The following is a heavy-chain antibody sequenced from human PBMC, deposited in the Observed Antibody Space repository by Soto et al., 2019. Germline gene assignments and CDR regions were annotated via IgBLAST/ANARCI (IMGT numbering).Heavy chain of an antibody. Sequence: GESLKISCKASGYSFTSYWIAWLRQVPGKGLEWMGIIYPGESDTRYSPSFQCQVTISADKCISTAYLQWSSLTASDTAIYYCARLEQFLWFGHLTSRAYYFKYWGPGTMVTVSS. D-gene: IGHD3-10*01. CDR3: ARLEQFLWFGHLTSRAYYFKY. J-gene: IGHJ4*02. V-gene: IGHV5-51*01. CDR1: GYSFTSYW. CDR2: IYPGESDT.